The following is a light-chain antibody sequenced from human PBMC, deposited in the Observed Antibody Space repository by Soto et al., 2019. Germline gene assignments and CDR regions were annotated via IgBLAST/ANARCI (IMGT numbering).Light chain of an antibody. CDR3: QLYNSYSEA. CDR1: QTISSW. J-gene: IGKJ1*01. Sequence: DIQMTQSPSTLSGSVGDRVTITCRASQTISSWLAWYQQKPGKAPKLLIYKASTLKSGVPSRFSGSGSGTEFTLTISSLQPDDFATYYCQLYNSYSEAFVQGTKVELK. V-gene: IGKV1-5*03. CDR2: KAS.